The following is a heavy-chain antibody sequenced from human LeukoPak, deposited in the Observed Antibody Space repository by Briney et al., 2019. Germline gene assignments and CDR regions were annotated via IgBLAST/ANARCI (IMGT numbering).Heavy chain of an antibody. CDR1: GGSISSYY. J-gene: IGHJ6*02. V-gene: IGHV4-59*01. D-gene: IGHD3-10*01. CDR3: ARSGTMVRGVPLEIPYYHYYGMDV. Sequence: PSETLSLTCTVSGGSISSYYWSWIRQPPGKGLEWIGYIYYSGSTNYNPSLKSRVTISVDTSKNQFSLKLSSVTAADTAVYYCARSGTMVRGVPLEIPYYHYYGMDVWGQGTTVTVSS. CDR2: IYYSGST.